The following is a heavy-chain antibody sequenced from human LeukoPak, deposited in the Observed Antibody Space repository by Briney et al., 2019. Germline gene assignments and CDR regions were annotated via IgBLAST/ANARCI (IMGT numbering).Heavy chain of an antibody. Sequence: SETLSLTCTVSGGSISSYYWSWIRQPPGKGLEWIGYIYYSGSTNYNPSLKSRVTISVDTSKNQFSLKLSSVTAADTAVYCCARGVPSSSWYPSWFDPWGQGTLVTVSS. CDR2: IYYSGST. D-gene: IGHD6-13*01. V-gene: IGHV4-59*08. J-gene: IGHJ5*02. CDR1: GGSISSYY. CDR3: ARGVPSSSWYPSWFDP.